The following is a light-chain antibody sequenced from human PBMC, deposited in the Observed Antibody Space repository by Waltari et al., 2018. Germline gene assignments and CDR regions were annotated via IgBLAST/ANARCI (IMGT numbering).Light chain of an antibody. V-gene: IGKV3-11*01. CDR3: QQRRSWQIT. CDR2: DTS. CDR1: HSVDWY. J-gene: IGKJ4*02. Sequence: EIVLTQSPATLSLSPGERATLSCRASHSVDWYLAWYQQRPGQPPRLLIYDTSNRAPGIPARFSGSGSDTDFTLTISSLEPEDFAVYYCQQRRSWQITFGGGTKVEIE.